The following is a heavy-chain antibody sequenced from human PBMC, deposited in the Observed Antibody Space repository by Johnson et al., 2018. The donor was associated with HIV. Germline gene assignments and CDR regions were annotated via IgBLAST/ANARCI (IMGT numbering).Heavy chain of an antibody. CDR1: GFTFSSYA. CDR3: AKGDYADYVGGIDAFDI. D-gene: IGHD4-17*01. J-gene: IGHJ3*02. CDR2: ISDSGGGT. V-gene: IGHV3-23*04. Sequence: VQLVESGGGVVQPGRSLRLSCAASGFTFSSYAMHWVRQAPGKGLEWVSGISDSGGGTYYAESVKGRFTISRDNSKSTVYLQMNSLRVEDTAVYYCAKGDYADYVGGIDAFDIWGQGTTVIVSS.